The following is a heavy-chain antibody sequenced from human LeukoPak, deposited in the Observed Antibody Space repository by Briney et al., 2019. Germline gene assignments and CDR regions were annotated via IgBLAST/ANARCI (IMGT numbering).Heavy chain of an antibody. V-gene: IGHV4-59*01. CDR3: ASGYCSGGSCYRGYFDY. CDR2: IYYSGSP. D-gene: IGHD2-15*01. Sequence: SESLSLTCAVSGGPLSSFYSSWIREPPGKGLEWIGYIYYSGSPNYNPSLKSRVTISVDTSKHQISLKLSSVTAADTAVYYCASGYCSGGSCYRGYFDYWGQGTLVTVSS. CDR1: GGPLSSFY. J-gene: IGHJ4*02.